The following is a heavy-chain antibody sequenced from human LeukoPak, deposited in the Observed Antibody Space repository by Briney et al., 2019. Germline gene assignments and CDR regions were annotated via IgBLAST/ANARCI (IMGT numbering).Heavy chain of an antibody. CDR3: ARGDYDSSGYYDS. V-gene: IGHV1-2*02. J-gene: IGHJ4*02. CDR1: GYTFTGYY. Sequence: ASVKVSCKASGYTFTGYYMHWVRQAPGQGLEWMGWINPNSGGTTYAHKFQGRVPMTRDTSISTDYMELSRLRSDDTAVYYCARGDYDSSGYYDSWGQGTLVTVSS. D-gene: IGHD3-22*01. CDR2: INPNSGGT.